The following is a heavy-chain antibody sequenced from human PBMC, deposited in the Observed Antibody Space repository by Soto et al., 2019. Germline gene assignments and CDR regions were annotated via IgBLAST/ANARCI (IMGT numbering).Heavy chain of an antibody. D-gene: IGHD3-22*01. Sequence: GGSLRLSCAASGFTFSGAGMTWVRQAPGKGLEWVGLIKSKADGETTHYAAPVEGRFTISRDDSKNTLYLQMNSLRAEDTAVYYCAKSPGMYYYDSSGYYHYDYWGQGTLVTVSS. CDR3: AKSPGMYYYDSSGYYHYDY. CDR2: IKSKADGETT. J-gene: IGHJ4*02. V-gene: IGHV3-15*01. CDR1: GFTFSGAG.